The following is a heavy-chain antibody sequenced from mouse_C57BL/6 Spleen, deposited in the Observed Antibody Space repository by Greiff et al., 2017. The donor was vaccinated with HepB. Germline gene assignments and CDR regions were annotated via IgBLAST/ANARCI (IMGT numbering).Heavy chain of an antibody. CDR2: IHPNSGST. CDR3: ARRGGTTEFAY. CDR1: GYTFTSYW. J-gene: IGHJ3*01. D-gene: IGHD1-1*01. V-gene: IGHV1-64*01. Sequence: VQLQQPGAELVKPGASVKLSCKASGYTFTSYWMHWVKQRPGQGLEWIGMIHPNSGSTNYNEKFKSKATLTVDKSSSTAYMQRSGLTSEDSAVYYCARRGGTTEFAYWGQGTLVTVSA.